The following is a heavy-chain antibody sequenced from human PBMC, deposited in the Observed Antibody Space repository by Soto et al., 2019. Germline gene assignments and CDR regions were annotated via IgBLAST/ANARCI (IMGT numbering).Heavy chain of an antibody. CDR3: ARGFGRSHFDY. V-gene: IGHV4-39*01. D-gene: IGHD3-16*01. J-gene: IGHJ4*02. CDR1: GGSISSRDSY. Sequence: SETLSLTCTVSGGSISSRDSYWGWIRQPPGKGLEWIGSFHYSGSTYYNPSLKSRVTISVDTSKNQLSLGATSVTAADTAVYYCARGFGRSHFDYWGQGTLVTVSS. CDR2: FHYSGST.